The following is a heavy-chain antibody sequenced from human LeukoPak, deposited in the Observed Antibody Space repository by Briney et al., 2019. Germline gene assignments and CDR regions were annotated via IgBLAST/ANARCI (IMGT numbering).Heavy chain of an antibody. Sequence: ASVKVSCKASGGTFSSYAISWVRQAPGQGLEWMGGIIPIFGTANYAQKFQGRVTITTDESTSTAYMELSSLRSEDTAVYYCARRSSSWYQGHHGAFDIWGQGTMVTVSS. CDR1: GGTFSSYA. J-gene: IGHJ3*02. CDR2: IIPIFGTA. D-gene: IGHD6-13*01. V-gene: IGHV1-69*05. CDR3: ARRSSSWYQGHHGAFDI.